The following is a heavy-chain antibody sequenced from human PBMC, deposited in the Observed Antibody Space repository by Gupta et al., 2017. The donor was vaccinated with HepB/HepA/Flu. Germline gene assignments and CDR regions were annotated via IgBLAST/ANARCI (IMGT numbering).Heavy chain of an antibody. CDR1: GFTFSDYS. CDR3: ARRNDVGSGYHNFDI. D-gene: IGHD3-3*01. Sequence: QVQLVESGGGLVKPGGSLRLSCEASGFTFSDYSMTWIRQAQGAGLVWLFDISNSGYVIKYAVTGRGRFTISRDNDKNSLYLQLTRLSAAAMAVYYCARRNDVGSGYHNFDIWGQGTMVTVSS. V-gene: IGHV3-11*01. J-gene: IGHJ3*02. CDR2: ISNSGYVI.